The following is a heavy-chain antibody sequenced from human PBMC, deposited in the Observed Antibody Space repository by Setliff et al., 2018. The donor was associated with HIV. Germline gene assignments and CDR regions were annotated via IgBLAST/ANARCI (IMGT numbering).Heavy chain of an antibody. J-gene: IGHJ6*03. CDR3: ARGEKRFLEWLPLDYYYYYYMDV. CDR1: GGTFSGYA. V-gene: IGHV1-69*13. D-gene: IGHD3-3*01. CDR2: IIPIFGTA. Sequence: SVKVSCKASGGTFSGYAISWVRQAPGQGLELMGGIIPIFGTANYAQKFQGRVTITADESTSTAYMELSSLRSEDTAVYYCARGEKRFLEWLPLDYYYYYYMDVWG.